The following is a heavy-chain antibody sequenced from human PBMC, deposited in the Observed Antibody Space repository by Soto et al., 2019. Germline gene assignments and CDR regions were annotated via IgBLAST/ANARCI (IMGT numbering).Heavy chain of an antibody. CDR1: GYTFTSYG. CDR2: ISAYNGNT. D-gene: IGHD3-22*01. J-gene: IGHJ5*02. V-gene: IGHV1-18*01. Sequence: GASVKVSCKASGYTFTSYGISWVRQAPGQGLEWMGWISAYNGNTNYAQKLQGRVTMTTDTSTSTAYMELRSLRSDDTAVYYCARECYYDCSGYYNLFDLWGRGTLVIVSS. CDR3: ARECYYDCSGYYNLFDL.